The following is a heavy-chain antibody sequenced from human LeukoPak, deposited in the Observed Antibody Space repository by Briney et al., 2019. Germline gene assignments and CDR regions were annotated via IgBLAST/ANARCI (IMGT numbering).Heavy chain of an antibody. V-gene: IGHV1-2*02. CDR2: TNPNSGGT. CDR1: GYTFTGYY. Sequence: ASVKVSCKASGYTFTGYYMHWVRQAPGQGLEWMGWTNPNSGGTNYAQKFQGRVTMTRDTSISTAYMELSRLRSDDTAVYYCARDLTAARQRYYYGMGVWGQGTTVTVSS. CDR3: ARDLTAARQRYYYGMGV. J-gene: IGHJ6*02. D-gene: IGHD6-6*01.